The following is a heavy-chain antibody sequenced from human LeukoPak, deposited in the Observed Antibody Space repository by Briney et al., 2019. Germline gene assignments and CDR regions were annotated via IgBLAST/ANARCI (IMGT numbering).Heavy chain of an antibody. Sequence: SETLSLTCTVSRGSISASIRSYYWSWLRQPPGKGLEWIGYISSSGSTNDNPSLRSRVTISVDTSKNQFFLNRSSGSAADMAVYYCARVPLGYSGAYYFDYWGPGTLVTVSP. CDR1: RGSISASIRSYY. J-gene: IGHJ4*02. CDR2: ISSSGST. D-gene: IGHD5-12*01. V-gene: IGHV4-4*08. CDR3: ARVPLGYSGAYYFDY.